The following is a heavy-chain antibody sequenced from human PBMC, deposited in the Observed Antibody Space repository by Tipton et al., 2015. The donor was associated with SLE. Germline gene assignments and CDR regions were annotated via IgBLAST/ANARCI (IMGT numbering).Heavy chain of an antibody. CDR2: INHSVST. V-gene: IGHV4-34*01. CDR1: GGSFSGYY. CDR3: AREADY. J-gene: IGHJ4*02. Sequence: TLSLTCAVYGGSFSGYYWSWIRQPPGKGLEWIGEINHSVSTNYNPYLKSQVTISVDTSKNQFSLKLSSVTAADTAVYYCAREADYWGQGTLVTVSS.